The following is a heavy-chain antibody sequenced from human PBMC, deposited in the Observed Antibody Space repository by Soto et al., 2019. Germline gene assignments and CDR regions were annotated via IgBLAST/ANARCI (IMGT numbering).Heavy chain of an antibody. V-gene: IGHV4-59*01. D-gene: IGHD6-19*01. J-gene: IGHJ4*02. CDR2: IYYSGST. CDR1: GGSISSYY. Sequence: SETLSLTCTVSGGSISSYYWSWIRQPPGKGLEWIGYIYYSGSTNYNPSLKSRVTISVDTSKNQFSLKLSSVTAVDTAVYYCARDNRGWNDYWGQGTLVTVSS. CDR3: ARDNRGWNDY.